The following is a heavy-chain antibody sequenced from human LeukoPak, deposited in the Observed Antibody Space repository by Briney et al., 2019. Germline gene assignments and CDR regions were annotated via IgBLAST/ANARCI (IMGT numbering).Heavy chain of an antibody. J-gene: IGHJ4*02. D-gene: IGHD1-26*01. CDR2: IYHSAST. CDR1: GVSISSGIYS. Sequence: SQTLSLTCAVSGVSISSGIYSWNWLPQPPGKGLEWIGYIYHSASTYYNPSLKSRATILVDRTKNQLSLKLSSVTAADTAVYYCARGEPSGRPAIGFDYWGKGTLVTVSS. CDR3: ARGEPSGRPAIGFDY. V-gene: IGHV4-30-2*01.